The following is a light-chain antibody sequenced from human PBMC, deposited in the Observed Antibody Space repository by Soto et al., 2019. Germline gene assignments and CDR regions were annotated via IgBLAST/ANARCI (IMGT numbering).Light chain of an antibody. CDR2: GAS. CDR3: HQYDSWT. CDR1: QSIGNN. J-gene: IGKJ1*01. V-gene: IGKV3D-15*01. Sequence: EIVMTQSPATLSVSPGESATLSCRASQSIGNNLAWYQQKPGQAARLLIYGASSRATGIPDRFSGSGSGTDFTLTISRLEPEDFAVYYCHQYDSWTFGQGTKV.